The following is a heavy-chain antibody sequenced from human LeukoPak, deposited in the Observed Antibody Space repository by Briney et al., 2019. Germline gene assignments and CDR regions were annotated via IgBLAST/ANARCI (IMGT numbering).Heavy chain of an antibody. CDR2: ISAYNGNT. CDR3: ARHLLGRTEAPPLDAFDI. CDR1: GYTFTSYG. Sequence: GASVKVSCKASGYTFTSYGISWVRQAPGQGLEWMGWISAYNGNTNYAQKLQGRVTMTTDTSTSTAYMELRSLRSDDTAMYYCARHLLGRTEAPPLDAFDIWGQGTMVTVSS. D-gene: IGHD2/OR15-2a*01. J-gene: IGHJ3*02. V-gene: IGHV1-18*01.